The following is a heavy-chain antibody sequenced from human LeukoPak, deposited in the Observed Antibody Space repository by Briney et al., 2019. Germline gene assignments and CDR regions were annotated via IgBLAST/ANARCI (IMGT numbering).Heavy chain of an antibody. CDR3: ASLLNGGVSHWFDP. Sequence: SETLSLTCTVSGGSISSSNTYWGWIRQPPGNGLDWIATIYYSGSTYYNPSLKSRVTMSVDASKNQFSLKLSSVTAADTAVYYCASLLNGGVSHWFDPWGQGTLVTVSS. V-gene: IGHV4-39*01. D-gene: IGHD7-27*01. J-gene: IGHJ5*02. CDR1: GGSISSSNTY. CDR2: IYYSGST.